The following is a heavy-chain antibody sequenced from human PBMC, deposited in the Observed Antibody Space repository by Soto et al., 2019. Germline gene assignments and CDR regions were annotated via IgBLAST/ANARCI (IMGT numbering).Heavy chain of an antibody. J-gene: IGHJ4*02. CDR2: ISSSSSYI. D-gene: IGHD3-3*01. CDR3: ARDRDTIFGVVIHSAPGY. V-gene: IGHV3-21*01. Sequence: GGSLRLSCAASGFTFSSYSMNWVRQAPGKGLEWVSSISSSSSYIYYADSVKGRFTISRDNAKNSLYLQMNSLRAEDTAVYYCARDRDTIFGVVIHSAPGYWGQGTLVTVSS. CDR1: GFTFSSYS.